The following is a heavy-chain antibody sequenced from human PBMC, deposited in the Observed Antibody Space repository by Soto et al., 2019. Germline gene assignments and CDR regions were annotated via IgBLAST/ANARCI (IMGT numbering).Heavy chain of an antibody. CDR3: ARDLRLPVDLGGYYYYGMDV. CDR2: IYYTGGT. V-gene: IGHV4-61*01. CDR1: GGSVSGTSYY. Sequence: SETLSLTCTVSGGSVSGTSYYWTWIRQPPGKGLEWIGYIYYTGGTNYSPSLKSRVTISVDTSKNQFSLNLSSVTAADTAVYYCARDLRLPVDLGGYYYYGMDVWGRGTTVTVS. D-gene: IGHD3-16*01. J-gene: IGHJ6*02.